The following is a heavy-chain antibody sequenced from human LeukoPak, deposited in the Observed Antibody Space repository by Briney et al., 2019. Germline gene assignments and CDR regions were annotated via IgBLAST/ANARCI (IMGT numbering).Heavy chain of an antibody. Sequence: GGSLRLSCAASGFTFSNYAMIWVRQAPRKGLEWVSSISGSGSNTYYADSVKGRFTISRDNSKNTLYLQMSSLRAEDTAVYYCAKLTGTTDCWGQGTLVTVSS. V-gene: IGHV3-23*01. CDR3: AKLTGTTDC. J-gene: IGHJ4*02. D-gene: IGHD1-7*01. CDR2: ISGSGSNT. CDR1: GFTFSNYA.